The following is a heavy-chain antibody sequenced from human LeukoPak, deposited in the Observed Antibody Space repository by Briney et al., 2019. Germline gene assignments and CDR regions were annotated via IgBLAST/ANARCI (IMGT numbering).Heavy chain of an antibody. CDR3: ARPIYGDVGFDY. CDR1: GFTFSSYS. V-gene: IGHV3-21*01. CDR2: ISSSSSYI. J-gene: IGHJ4*02. D-gene: IGHD4-17*01. Sequence: SGGSLRLSCAASGFTFSSYSMNWVRQAPGKGLEWVSSISSSSSYIYYADSVKGRFTISRDNAKNSLYLQMNSLRAEGTAVYYCARPIYGDVGFDYWGQGTLVTVSS.